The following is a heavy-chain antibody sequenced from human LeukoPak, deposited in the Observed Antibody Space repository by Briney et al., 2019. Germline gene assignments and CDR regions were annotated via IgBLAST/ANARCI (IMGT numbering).Heavy chain of an antibody. CDR1: GYTFTGYY. Sequence: ASVKVSCKASGYTFTGYYMHWVRQAPGQGLEWMGWINPNSGGTNYAQKFQGRVTMTRDTSISTAYMELSRLRSDDTAVYYCARALTRNYYYYYYMDVWGKGTTVTVSS. J-gene: IGHJ6*03. CDR3: ARALTRNYYYYYYMDV. D-gene: IGHD1-14*01. V-gene: IGHV1-2*02. CDR2: INPNSGGT.